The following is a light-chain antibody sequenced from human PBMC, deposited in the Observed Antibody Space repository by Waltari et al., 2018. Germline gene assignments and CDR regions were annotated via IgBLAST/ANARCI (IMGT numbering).Light chain of an antibody. CDR3: QQYDSLLT. V-gene: IGKV1-33*01. CDR1: QDISNY. J-gene: IGKJ4*01. Sequence: DIQMTQSPSSLSASVGDRVTLTCQASQDISNYVSWYQHKPGKAPTLLIYDASNLEVGVSSSFSGSGSGTIFTLTINSLRPEDIATYYCQQYDSLLTFGGGTKVQI. CDR2: DAS.